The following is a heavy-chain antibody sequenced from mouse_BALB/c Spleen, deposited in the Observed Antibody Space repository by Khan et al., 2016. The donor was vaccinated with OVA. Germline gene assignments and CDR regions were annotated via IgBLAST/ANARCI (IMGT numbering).Heavy chain of an antibody. J-gene: IGHJ2*01. D-gene: IGHD3-1*01. CDR2: TYPGGGYT. V-gene: IGHV1-63*02. CDR1: GYTFTNYW. Sequence: QVQLQQSGAELVRPGTSVKMSCKAAGYTFTNYWIGWVKQRPGHGLEWIGDTYPGGGYTNYNEKFKGKATLTADTSSSTAYMQLSGLTSDDSASYYCARSGAARATLDYFDYGSQGTTITVSS. CDR3: ARSGAARATLDYFDY.